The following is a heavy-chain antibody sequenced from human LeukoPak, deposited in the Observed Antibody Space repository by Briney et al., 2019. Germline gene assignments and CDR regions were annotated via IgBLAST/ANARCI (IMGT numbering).Heavy chain of an antibody. D-gene: IGHD2-15*01. CDR1: GFTFTSYY. CDR3: ARVYCSGGALIPFDRLCYFDY. J-gene: IGHJ4*02. Sequence: ASVKVSCKASGFTFTSYYMHWVRQAPGQGLEWMGIINPSGSYTSYAQKFQGRVTMTRDTSTSTVYMELSSLRSEDTAVYYCARVYCSGGALIPFDRLCYFDYWGQGTLVTVSS. V-gene: IGHV1-46*01. CDR2: INPSGSYT.